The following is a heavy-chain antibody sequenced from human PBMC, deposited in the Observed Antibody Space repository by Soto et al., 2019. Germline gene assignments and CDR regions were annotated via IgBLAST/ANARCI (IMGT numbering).Heavy chain of an antibody. V-gene: IGHV3-23*01. CDR3: AKDGGWNGYLAPFDY. CDR1: GFTFSSSA. CDR2: ISGSGGST. Sequence: GGALRLSCAASGFTFSSSAMSWVRQAPGKGLEWVSAISGSGGSTYYADSVKGRFTISRDNSKNTLYLQMNSLRAEDTAVYYCAKDGGWNGYLAPFDYWGQGTLVTVSS. D-gene: IGHD5-12*01. J-gene: IGHJ4*02.